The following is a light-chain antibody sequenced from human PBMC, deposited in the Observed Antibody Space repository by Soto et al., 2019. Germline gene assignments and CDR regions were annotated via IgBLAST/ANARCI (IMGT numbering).Light chain of an antibody. V-gene: IGKV3D-15*01. CDR3: QQHNQWPIT. J-gene: IGKJ5*01. Sequence: MTQSPSSLSASVGDRVTITCRASQSISTYLAWYQQKPGQAPRLLIYYISTRATGIPARFSGSGSGTEFTLTINSLQSEDSAVYYCQQHNQWPITFGQGRRLEIK. CDR2: YIS. CDR1: QSISTY.